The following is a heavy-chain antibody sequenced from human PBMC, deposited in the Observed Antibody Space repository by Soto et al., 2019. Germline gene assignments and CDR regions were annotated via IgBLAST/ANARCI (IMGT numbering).Heavy chain of an antibody. CDR1: GYTFTSYG. Sequence: ASVKVSCKASGYTFTSYGISWVRQAPGQGLEWMGWISAYNGNTNYAQKLQGRVTMTTDTSTSTAYMELRSLRSDDTAVYYCARPYDFWSGFNWFDPWGQGTLVTVSS. CDR3: ARPYDFWSGFNWFDP. V-gene: IGHV1-18*01. CDR2: ISAYNGNT. J-gene: IGHJ5*02. D-gene: IGHD3-3*01.